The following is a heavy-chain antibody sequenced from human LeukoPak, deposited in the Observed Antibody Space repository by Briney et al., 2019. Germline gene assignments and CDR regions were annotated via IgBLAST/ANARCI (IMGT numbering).Heavy chain of an antibody. D-gene: IGHD3-10*01. V-gene: IGHV4-39*01. J-gene: IGHJ4*02. Sequence: SETLSLTCTVSGGSISSSNYCWGWIRQPPGKGLEWIGSVSYSGRTYYNPSLKGRVTISVDTSKHQFSLKLSSVTAADTAVYYCARHSSASYYHGSGSYYNVNWGQGTLVTVSS. CDR3: ARHSSASYYHGSGSYYNVN. CDR2: VSYSGRT. CDR1: GGSISSSNYC.